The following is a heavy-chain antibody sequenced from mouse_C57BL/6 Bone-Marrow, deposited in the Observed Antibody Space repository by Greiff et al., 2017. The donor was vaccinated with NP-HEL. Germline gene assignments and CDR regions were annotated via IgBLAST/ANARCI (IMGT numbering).Heavy chain of an antibody. J-gene: IGHJ3*01. V-gene: IGHV6-3*01. D-gene: IGHD4-1*01. CDR3: TAWGFAY. CDR2: IRLKSDNYAT. CDR1: GFTFSNYW. Sequence: EVKLVESGGGLVQPGGSMKLSCVASGFTFSNYWMHWVRQSPEQGLEWVAQIRLKSDNYATHYAESVKGRFTISRDDSKSSVYLQMNNSRAEDTGIYYCTAWGFAYWGQGTLVTVSA.